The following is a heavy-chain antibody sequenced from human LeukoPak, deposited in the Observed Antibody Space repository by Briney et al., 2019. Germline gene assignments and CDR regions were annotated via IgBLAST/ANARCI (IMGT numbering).Heavy chain of an antibody. J-gene: IGHJ4*02. D-gene: IGHD6-13*01. CDR2: INPNSGGT. CDR1: GYTFTGYY. V-gene: IGHV1-2*02. Sequence: ASVKVSCKASGYTFTGYYTHWVRQAPGQGLEWMGWINPNSGGTNYAQKFQGRVTMTRDTSISTAYMELSRLRSDDTAVYYCARGRERIAAAGYFDYWGQGTLVTVSS. CDR3: ARGRERIAAAGYFDY.